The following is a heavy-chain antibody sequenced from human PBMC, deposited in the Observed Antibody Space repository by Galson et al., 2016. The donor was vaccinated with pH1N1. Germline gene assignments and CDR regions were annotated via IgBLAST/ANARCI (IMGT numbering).Heavy chain of an antibody. Sequence: SLRLSCAASGLSVRNNYMNWVRQAPGEGLEWVSVIDSGGNSFYADSVKGRFTMSRDNSKNTVYLQMNSLTREDTAVYFCARPRIASPGALHHWGQGTRVTVSS. CDR1: GLSVRNNY. CDR3: ARPRIASPGALHH. CDR2: IDSGGNS. D-gene: IGHD1-26*01. J-gene: IGHJ1*01. V-gene: IGHV3-66*02.